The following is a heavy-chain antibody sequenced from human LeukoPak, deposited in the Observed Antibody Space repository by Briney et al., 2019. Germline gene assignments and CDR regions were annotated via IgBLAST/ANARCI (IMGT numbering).Heavy chain of an antibody. J-gene: IGHJ3*02. Sequence: PGGSLRLSCAASGFTFSSYSMNWVRQAPGKGLEWVSSISSSSSYIYYADSVKGRFTISRDNAKNSLYLQMNSLRAEDTAVYYCAREGRRDGYNYHAFDIWGQGTMVTVSS. D-gene: IGHD5-24*01. CDR3: AREGRRDGYNYHAFDI. CDR1: GFTFSSYS. CDR2: ISSSSSYI. V-gene: IGHV3-21*01.